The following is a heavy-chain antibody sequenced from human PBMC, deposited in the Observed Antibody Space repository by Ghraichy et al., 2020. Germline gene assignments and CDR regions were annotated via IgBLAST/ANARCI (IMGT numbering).Heavy chain of an antibody. Sequence: GGSLRLSCASSGFTFSSYSMNWVRQAPGKGLEWVSSISSSSSYIYYADSVKGRFTISRDNAKNSLYLQMNSLRAEDTAVYYCARDSSGWYLRDWFDPWGQGTLVTVSS. CDR2: ISSSSSYI. CDR1: GFTFSSYS. D-gene: IGHD6-19*01. CDR3: ARDSSGWYLRDWFDP. J-gene: IGHJ5*02. V-gene: IGHV3-21*01.